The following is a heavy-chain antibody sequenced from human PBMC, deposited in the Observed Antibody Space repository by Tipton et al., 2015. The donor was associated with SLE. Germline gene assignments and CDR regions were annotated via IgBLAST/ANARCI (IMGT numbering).Heavy chain of an antibody. CDR1: GFTFSSYA. Sequence: QLVQSGGGVVQPGRSLRLSCAASGFTFSSYAMHWVRQAPGKGLEWVAVISYDGSNKYYADSVKGRFTISRDNSKNTLYLQMNSLRAGDTAVYYCARADYYDSSVYLDYWGQGTLVTVSS. V-gene: IGHV3-30-3*01. J-gene: IGHJ4*02. CDR3: ARADYYDSSVYLDY. D-gene: IGHD3-22*01. CDR2: ISYDGSNK.